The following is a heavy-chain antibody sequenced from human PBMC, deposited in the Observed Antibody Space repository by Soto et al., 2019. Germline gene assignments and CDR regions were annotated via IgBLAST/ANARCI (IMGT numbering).Heavy chain of an antibody. J-gene: IGHJ6*02. D-gene: IGHD6-13*01. V-gene: IGHV1-2*02. CDR1: GYTFTGYY. Sequence: QVQLVQSGAEVKKPGASVKVSCKASGYTFTGYYMHWVRQAPGQGLEWMGWINPNSGGTNYAQKFQGRVTMTRDTSISTAYMELYRLRSDDTAVYYCARDGIAAGGSGEYGMDVCGQGTTVTVSS. CDR3: ARDGIAAGGSGEYGMDV. CDR2: INPNSGGT.